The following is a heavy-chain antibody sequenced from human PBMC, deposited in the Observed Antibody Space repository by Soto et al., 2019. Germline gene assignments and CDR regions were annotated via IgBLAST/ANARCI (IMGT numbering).Heavy chain of an antibody. CDR2: IMPFIDTS. CDR3: ARGGYASSYRFDY. Sequence: QVQLVQSGAEVKKPGSSVKVSCKASGGTFGSYTLNWVRQAPGQGLEWLGGIMPFIDTSTYAQMLQCRVTITADKSTSTVSMELSSLKSDDTAVYYCARGGYASSYRFDYWGQGTLVTVSS. V-gene: IGHV1-69*06. CDR1: GGTFGSYT. J-gene: IGHJ4*02. D-gene: IGHD2-2*01.